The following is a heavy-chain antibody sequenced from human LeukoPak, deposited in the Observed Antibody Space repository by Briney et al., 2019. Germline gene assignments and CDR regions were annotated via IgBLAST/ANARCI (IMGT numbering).Heavy chain of an antibody. Sequence: GGSLRLSCAASGFTFRTYGMHWVRQAPGKGLEWVGRIKSKTDGGTTDYAAPVKGRFTISRDDSKNTLYLQMNSLKTEDTAVYYCTTVVIVAFDIWGQGTMVTVSS. J-gene: IGHJ3*02. V-gene: IGHV3-15*01. CDR1: GFTFRTYG. CDR2: IKSKTDGGTT. D-gene: IGHD3-22*01. CDR3: TTVVIVAFDI.